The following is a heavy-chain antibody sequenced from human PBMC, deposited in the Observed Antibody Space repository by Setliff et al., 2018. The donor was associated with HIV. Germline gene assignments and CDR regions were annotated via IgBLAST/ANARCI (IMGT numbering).Heavy chain of an antibody. J-gene: IGHJ5*02. CDR2: IHHTGYI. Sequence: KPSETLSLTCAVYGGPSTDHYWNWIRQSPGMGLEWIAEIHHTGYINYNPSLRSRVTISIDTSKNQFSLNLTSVTAADTAVYYCASRVYYYDSSGYLREEGFDPWGQGTLVTVSS. D-gene: IGHD3-22*01. CDR3: ASRVYYYDSSGYLREEGFDP. V-gene: IGHV4-34*01. CDR1: GGPSTDHY.